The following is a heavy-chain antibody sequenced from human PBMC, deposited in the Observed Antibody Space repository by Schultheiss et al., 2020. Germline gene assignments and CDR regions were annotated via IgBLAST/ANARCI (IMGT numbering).Heavy chain of an antibody. CDR1: GYTFTSYY. Sequence: ASVKVSCKASGYTFTSYYMHWVRQAPGQGLEWMGIINPSGGSTSYAQKFQGRVTMTRDTSTSTVYMELSSLRSEDTAVYYCAAGVAGMMENYNWFDPWGQGTLVTVSS. CDR3: AAGVAGMMENYNWFDP. CDR2: INPSGGST. J-gene: IGHJ5*02. V-gene: IGHV1-46*01. D-gene: IGHD6-19*01.